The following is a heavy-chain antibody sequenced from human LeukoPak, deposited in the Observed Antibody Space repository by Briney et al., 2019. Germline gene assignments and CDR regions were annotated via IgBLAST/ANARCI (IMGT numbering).Heavy chain of an antibody. Sequence: PGGSLRLSCAASGFTFSSYAMHWVRQAPGKGLEWVAVISYDGSNKYYADSVKGRFTISRDNSKNTLYLQMNSLRAEDTAVYYCARERGVATGAFYIWGQGTIVTVSS. D-gene: IGHD1-26*01. CDR2: ISYDGSNK. V-gene: IGHV3-30-3*01. CDR1: GFTFSSYA. J-gene: IGHJ3*02. CDR3: ARERGVATGAFYI.